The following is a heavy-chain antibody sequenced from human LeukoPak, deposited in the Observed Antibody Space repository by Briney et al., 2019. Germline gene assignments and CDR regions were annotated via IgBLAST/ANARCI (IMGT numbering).Heavy chain of an antibody. J-gene: IGHJ6*02. V-gene: IGHV1-24*01. Sequence: ASVKVSCKVSGYTLTELSMHWARQAPGKGLEWVGGFDPEDGETIYAQKFQGRVTMTEDTSTDTAYMELSSLRSEDTAVYYCATPIAAAANRWYYGMDVWGQGTTVTVSS. CDR2: FDPEDGET. CDR3: ATPIAAAANRWYYGMDV. D-gene: IGHD6-13*01. CDR1: GYTLTELS.